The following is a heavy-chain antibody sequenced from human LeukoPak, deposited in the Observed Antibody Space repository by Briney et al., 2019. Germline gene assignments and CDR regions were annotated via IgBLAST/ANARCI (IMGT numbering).Heavy chain of an antibody. V-gene: IGHV4-59*08. CDR2: IYYSGST. J-gene: IGHJ4*02. CDR1: GGSISSYY. CDR3: ARSRVVADPIDY. Sequence: SETLSLTCTVSGGSISSYYWSWIRQPPGKGLEWIGYIYYSGSTNYNPSLKSRVTISVDTSKNQFSLKLSSVTAADTAVYYCARSRVVADPIDYWGQGTLVTVSS. D-gene: IGHD2-15*01.